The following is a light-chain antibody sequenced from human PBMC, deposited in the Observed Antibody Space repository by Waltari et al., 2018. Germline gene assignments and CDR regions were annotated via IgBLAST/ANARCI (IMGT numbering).Light chain of an antibody. J-gene: IGKJ1*01. CDR1: QSVLYSSNNRNY. CDR3: QQYYSTPLT. CDR2: WAS. V-gene: IGKV4-1*01. Sequence: DIMMTQSLDSLAVSLGERATINCKSSQSVLYSSNNRNYLAWYQQKPGQPPKLLIYWASTRESGVPDRFSGSGSGTDFTLTISSLQAEDGAVYYCQQYYSTPLTFGQGTKVEIK.